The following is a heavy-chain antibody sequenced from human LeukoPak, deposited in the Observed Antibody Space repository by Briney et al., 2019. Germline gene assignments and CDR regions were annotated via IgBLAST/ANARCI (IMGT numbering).Heavy chain of an antibody. CDR1: GFTFSSYG. J-gene: IGHJ6*02. D-gene: IGHD2-8*01. CDR2: ISYDGSNK. CDR3: SRSGYCTNGVCYINYYGMDV. Sequence: GGSLRLSCAASGFTFSSYGTHWVRQAPGKGLEWVAVISYDGSNKYYADSVKGRFTISRDNSKNTLYLQMNSLRAEDTAVYYCSRSGYCTNGVCYINYYGMDVWGQGTTVTVSS. V-gene: IGHV3-30*03.